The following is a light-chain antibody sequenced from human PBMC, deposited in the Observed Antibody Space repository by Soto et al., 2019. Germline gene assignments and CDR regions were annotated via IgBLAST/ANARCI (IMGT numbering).Light chain of an antibody. Sequence: EIVLTQSPATLSLSPGERAPLSSGPSQVVSGNLAWYQQKPGQAPRLLIYDASNRATGIPARFSGSGSGTDFTLTISSLEPEDFAVYYCQQRSNWLFTFGGGTKVEIK. V-gene: IGKV3-11*01. CDR1: QVVSGN. CDR3: QQRSNWLFT. J-gene: IGKJ4*01. CDR2: DAS.